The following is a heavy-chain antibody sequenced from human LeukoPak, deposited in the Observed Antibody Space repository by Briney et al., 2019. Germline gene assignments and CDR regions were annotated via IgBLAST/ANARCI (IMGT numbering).Heavy chain of an antibody. Sequence: ASVKVSCKASGYTFTCYYMHWVRHAPGQGLEWMGWINPNSGGTNYAQKFQGRVTMTRDTSISTAYMELSRLRSDDTAVYYCARVKGARITMVRGVIGGPYNWFDPWGQGTLVTVSS. CDR2: INPNSGGT. CDR1: GYTFTCYY. V-gene: IGHV1-2*02. D-gene: IGHD3-10*01. J-gene: IGHJ5*02. CDR3: ARVKGARITMVRGVIGGPYNWFDP.